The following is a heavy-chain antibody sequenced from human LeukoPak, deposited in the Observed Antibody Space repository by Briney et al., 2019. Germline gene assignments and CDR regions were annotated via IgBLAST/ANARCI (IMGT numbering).Heavy chain of an antibody. D-gene: IGHD3-10*01. CDR1: GGSISSSSYY. CDR3: ARNFLMVRGVIVANWFDP. J-gene: IGHJ5*02. V-gene: IGHV4-39*01. CDR2: IYYSGST. Sequence: ASETLSLTRTVSGGSISSSSYYWGWIRQPPGKGLEWIGSIYYSGSTYYNPSLKSRVTISVDTSKNQFSLKLSSVTAADTAVYYCARNFLMVRGVIVANWFDPWGQGTLVTVSS.